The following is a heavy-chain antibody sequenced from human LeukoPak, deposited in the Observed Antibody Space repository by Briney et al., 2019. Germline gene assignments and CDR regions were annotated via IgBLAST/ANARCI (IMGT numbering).Heavy chain of an antibody. J-gene: IGHJ4*02. Sequence: GGSLRLSCATSGFSFTDYPMNWVRQAPGKGLEWISNIRTTAEGAKYAYYADSVKGRVTISRDDGKNTLYLHMNSLRDDDTAVYYCATDERYAFDYWGQGTLVTVSS. CDR1: GFSFTDYP. V-gene: IGHV3-48*02. D-gene: IGHD3-9*01. CDR3: ATDERYAFDY. CDR2: IRTTAEGAKYA.